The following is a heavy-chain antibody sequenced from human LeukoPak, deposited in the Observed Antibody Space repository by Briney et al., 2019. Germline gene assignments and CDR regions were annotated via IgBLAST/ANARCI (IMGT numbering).Heavy chain of an antibody. D-gene: IGHD3-22*01. CDR3: AKRGVVIRVILVGFHKEAYYFDS. J-gene: IGHJ4*02. CDR1: GITLSNYG. Sequence: GGSLRLSCAVSGITLSNYGMSWVRQAQGKGLEWVAGISGSGGSTNYADSVKGRFTISRDNRKNTLYLQMNSLRAEDTAVYFCAKRGVVIRVILVGFHKEAYYFDSWGQGALVTVSS. CDR2: ISGSGGST. V-gene: IGHV3-23*01.